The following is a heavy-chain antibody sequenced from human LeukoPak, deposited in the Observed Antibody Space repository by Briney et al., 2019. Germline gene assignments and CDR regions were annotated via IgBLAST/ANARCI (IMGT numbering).Heavy chain of an antibody. J-gene: IGHJ4*02. D-gene: IGHD6-19*01. Sequence: GGSLRLSCAASGFTVSSNYMSWVRQAPGKGLEWVSVIYSGGSTYYADSVKGRFTISTDNSKNTLYLQMNSLRAEDTAVYYCARVREKWLDFDYWGQGTLVTVSS. V-gene: IGHV3-53*01. CDR3: ARVREKWLDFDY. CDR1: GFTVSSNY. CDR2: IYSGGST.